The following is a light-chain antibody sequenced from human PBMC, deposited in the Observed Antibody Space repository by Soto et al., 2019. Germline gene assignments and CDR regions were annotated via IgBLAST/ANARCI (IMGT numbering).Light chain of an antibody. CDR3: QQYNSYPRT. CDR2: DAS. CDR1: QSISSW. Sequence: DIRLTQSPATLSVSVGDRVTIXCLSSQSISSWLAWYQQKPGKAPKLLIYDASSLESGVPSRFSGSGSGTEFTLTISSLQPDDFATYYCQQYNSYPRTFGQGTKVDIK. J-gene: IGKJ1*01. V-gene: IGKV1-5*01.